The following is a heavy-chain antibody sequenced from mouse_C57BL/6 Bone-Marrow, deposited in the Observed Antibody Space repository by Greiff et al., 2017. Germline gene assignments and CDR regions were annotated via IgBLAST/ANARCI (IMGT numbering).Heavy chain of an antibody. CDR3: AGHEDRNYCYGLDY. CDR2: FYPGSGSI. Sequence: QVQLQQSGAELVKPGASVKLSCKASGYTFTEYTIHWVKQRSGQGLEWIGWFYPGSGSIKYNEKFKGKAILTADKSSSTVYMELNRLTSEDSAVYFCAGHEDRNYCYGLDYWGQGTTLTVSS. D-gene: IGHD1-1*01. V-gene: IGHV1-62-2*01. J-gene: IGHJ2*01. CDR1: GYTFTEYT.